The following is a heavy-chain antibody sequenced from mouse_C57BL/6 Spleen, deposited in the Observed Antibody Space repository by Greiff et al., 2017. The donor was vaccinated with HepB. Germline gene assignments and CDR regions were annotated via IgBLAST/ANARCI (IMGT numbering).Heavy chain of an antibody. J-gene: IGHJ4*01. Sequence: VQLQQSGPGLVKPSQSLSLTCSVTGYSITSGYYWNWIRQFPGNKLEWMGYISYDGSNNYNPSLKNRISITRDTSKNQFFLKLNSVTTEDTATYYCARGGWGAMDYWGQGTSVTVSS. V-gene: IGHV3-6*01. CDR3: ARGGWGAMDY. D-gene: IGHD2-3*01. CDR2: ISYDGSN. CDR1: GYSITSGYY.